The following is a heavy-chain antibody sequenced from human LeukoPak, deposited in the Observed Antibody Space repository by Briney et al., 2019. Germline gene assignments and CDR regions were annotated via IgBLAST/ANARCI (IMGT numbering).Heavy chain of an antibody. CDR2: IYSGGST. J-gene: IGHJ3*02. Sequence: GGSLRLSCVASGFTVSSNYMSWVRQAPGKGLEWVSVIYSGGSTYYADSVKGRFTISRDNSKNTLYLQMNSLRAEDTAVYYCARSGIAAAGTDDAFDIWGQGTTVTVSS. CDR3: ARSGIAAAGTDDAFDI. CDR1: GFTVSSNY. V-gene: IGHV3-66*01. D-gene: IGHD6-13*01.